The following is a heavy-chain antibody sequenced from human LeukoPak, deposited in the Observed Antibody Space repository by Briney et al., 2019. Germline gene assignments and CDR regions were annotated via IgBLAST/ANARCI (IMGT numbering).Heavy chain of an antibody. CDR3: AKLWGTLRNTMVRGVPAEYLQH. CDR2: ISGSGGST. Sequence: GGSLRLSCAASGFTFSSYAMSWVRQAPGKGLEWVSDISGSGGSTYYADSVKGRFTISRDNSQNTLYLQMNSLRAEDTAVYYCAKLWGTLRNTMVRGVPAEYLQHRGQGTLVTVSS. D-gene: IGHD3-10*01. CDR1: GFTFSSYA. V-gene: IGHV3-23*01. J-gene: IGHJ1*01.